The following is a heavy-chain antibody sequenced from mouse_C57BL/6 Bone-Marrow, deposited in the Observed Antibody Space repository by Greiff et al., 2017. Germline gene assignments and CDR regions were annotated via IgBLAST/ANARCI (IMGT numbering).Heavy chain of an antibody. CDR3: ARNNPYYYGSIAY. CDR2: IWTGGGT. Sequence: VKLVESGPGLVAPSQSLSITCTVSGFSLTSYAISWVRQPPGICLEWLGVIWTGGGTNYNSALKSRLSISKDNSKSQVFLKMNSLKTDDTARYYCARNNPYYYGSIAYWGQGTLVTVSA. D-gene: IGHD1-1*01. J-gene: IGHJ3*01. V-gene: IGHV2-9-1*01. CDR1: GFSLTSYA.